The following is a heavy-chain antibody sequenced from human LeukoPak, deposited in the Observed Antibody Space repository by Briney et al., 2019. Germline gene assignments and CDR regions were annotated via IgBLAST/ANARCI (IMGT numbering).Heavy chain of an antibody. CDR2: ISGSGGST. J-gene: IGHJ4*02. D-gene: IGHD3-3*01. V-gene: IGHV3-23*01. CDR1: GFTFSSYA. Sequence: GGSLRLSCAASGFTFSSYAMGWVRQAPGEGLEWVSAISGSGGSTYYADSVKGRFTISRDNSKNTLYLQMNSLRAEDTAVYYCAKDRWSGYYSHFDYWGQGTLVTVSS. CDR3: AKDRWSGYYSHFDY.